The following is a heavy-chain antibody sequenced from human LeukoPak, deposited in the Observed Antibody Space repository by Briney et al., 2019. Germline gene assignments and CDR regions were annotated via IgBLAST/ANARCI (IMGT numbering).Heavy chain of an antibody. CDR1: GASVGSSSYY. Sequence: SETLSLTCTVSGASVGSSSYYWGWIRQTPERGLEWIVSMYYNGAIYYNPSLKSRGSISTDKAKNLFSLKLSSVTAADTAVYYCASHYIWGSYRYIDNWGQGTLVTVSS. V-gene: IGHV4-39*02. D-gene: IGHD3-16*02. CDR3: ASHYIWGSYRYIDN. CDR2: MYYNGAI. J-gene: IGHJ4*02.